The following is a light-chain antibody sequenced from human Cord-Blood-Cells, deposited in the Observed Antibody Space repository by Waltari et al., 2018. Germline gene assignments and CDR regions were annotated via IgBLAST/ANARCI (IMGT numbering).Light chain of an antibody. Sequence: SYELTQPPSVSVSPGQTASITCPGDKLGDKYACWYQQKPGQSPVLVIYRDSKRPSGIPERFSGSNSGNTATLTISGTQAMDEADYYCQAWDSSTDVVFGGGTKLTVL. J-gene: IGLJ2*01. V-gene: IGLV3-1*01. CDR1: KLGDKY. CDR3: QAWDSSTDVV. CDR2: RDS.